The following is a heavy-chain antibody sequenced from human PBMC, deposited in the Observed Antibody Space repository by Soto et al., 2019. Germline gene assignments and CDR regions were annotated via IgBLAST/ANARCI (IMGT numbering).Heavy chain of an antibody. CDR2: ISWNSGSR. CDR3: AKDTRRAARGGGMGV. CDR1: GFDFGEYA. D-gene: IGHD3-16*01. J-gene: IGHJ6*02. V-gene: IGHV3-9*01. Sequence: EAQVVESGGGLVQPGRSLRLSCVASGFDFGEYAMHWVRQGPGKGLEWVSGISWNSGSRGYGDSVQGRFTISRDNAKNSLYLEMNSLSTEDTALYYCAKDTRRAARGGGMGVWGQGTTVIVSS.